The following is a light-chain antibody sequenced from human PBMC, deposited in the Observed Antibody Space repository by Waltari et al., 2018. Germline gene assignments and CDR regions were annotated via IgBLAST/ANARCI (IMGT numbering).Light chain of an antibody. V-gene: IGLV2-8*01. CDR1: SRDAGRYNY. Sequence: QSALTQPPSASGSPGQSVTISCTGTSRDAGRYNYVSWYQQHPGKAPKLMIYEVSKRPSGVPARLSGSKSGNTASLTVSGLQAEDEADYYCSSYAGSNNVVFGGGTKLTVL. J-gene: IGLJ2*01. CDR2: EVS. CDR3: SSYAGSNNVV.